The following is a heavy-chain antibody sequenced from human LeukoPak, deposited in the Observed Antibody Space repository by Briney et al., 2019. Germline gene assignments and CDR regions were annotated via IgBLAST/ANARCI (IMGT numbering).Heavy chain of an antibody. CDR1: GFTFSSYA. J-gene: IGHJ6*02. CDR2: ISGSGGST. V-gene: IGHV3-23*01. Sequence: GGTLRLSCAASGFTFSSYAMSWVRQAPGKGLEWVSAISGSGGSTYYADSVKGRFTISRDNSKNTLYLQMNSLRAEDTAVYYCAKSLPRYYYYGMDVWGQGTTVTVSS. CDR3: AKSLPRYYYYGMDV.